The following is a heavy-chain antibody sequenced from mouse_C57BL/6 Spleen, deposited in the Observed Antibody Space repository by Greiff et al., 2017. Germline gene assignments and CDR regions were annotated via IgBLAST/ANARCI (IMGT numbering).Heavy chain of an antibody. CDR2: INYDGSST. CDR1: VFTFSDYY. CDR3: ARGGGYFDV. V-gene: IGHV5-16*01. J-gene: IGHJ1*03. Sequence: EVKLMESEGGIVQPGSSMKLSCPASVFTFSDYYMAWVRQVPEKGLEWVANINYDGSSTYYLDSLKSRFIISRDNAKNILYLQMSSLKSEDTATYYCARGGGYFDVWGTGTTVTVSS.